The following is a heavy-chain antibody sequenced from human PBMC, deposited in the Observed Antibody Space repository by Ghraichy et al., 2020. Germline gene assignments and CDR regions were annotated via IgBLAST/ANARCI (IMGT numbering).Heavy chain of an antibody. J-gene: IGHJ3*02. CDR2: IIPILGIA. V-gene: IGHV1-69*04. CDR3: ARDLATTVVTPGNAFDI. CDR1: GGTFSSYA. D-gene: IGHD4-23*01. Sequence: SVKVSCKASGGTFSSYAISWVRQAPGQGLEWMGRIIPILGIANYAQKFQGRVTITADKSTSTAYMELSSLRSEDTAVYYCARDLATTVVTPGNAFDIWGQGTMVTVSS.